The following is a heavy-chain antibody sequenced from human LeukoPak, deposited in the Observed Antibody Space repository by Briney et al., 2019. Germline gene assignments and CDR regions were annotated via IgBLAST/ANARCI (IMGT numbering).Heavy chain of an antibody. J-gene: IGHJ6*03. Sequence: GGSLRLSCAASGFTFSSYWMHWVRQAPGKGLVWVSRIYSDGSRTSYADSVKGRFTISRDNSKNTLYLQMNSLRAEDTAVYYFARVLRGYPDNYYYYYYMDVWGKGTTVTISS. V-gene: IGHV3-74*01. D-gene: IGHD3-22*01. CDR2: IYSDGSRT. CDR3: ARVLRGYPDNYYYYYYMDV. CDR1: GFTFSSYW.